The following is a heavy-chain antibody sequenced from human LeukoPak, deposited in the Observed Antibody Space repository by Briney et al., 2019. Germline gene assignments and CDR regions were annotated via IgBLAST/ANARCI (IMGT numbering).Heavy chain of an antibody. CDR2: LRYDGSNK. J-gene: IGHJ4*02. V-gene: IGHV3-30*02. CDR1: GFTFSSYG. CDR3: ANQYRGSYSLDY. Sequence: PGGSLRLSCAASGFTFSSYGMHWVRQAPGKGLEWVAFLRYDGSNKYYADSVKGRFTISRDNSKNTLYLQMNSLRAEDTAVYYCANQYRGSYSLDYWGQGTLVTVSS. D-gene: IGHD1-26*01.